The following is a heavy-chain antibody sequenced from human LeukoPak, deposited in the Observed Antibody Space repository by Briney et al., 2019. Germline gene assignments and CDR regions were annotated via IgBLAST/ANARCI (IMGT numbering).Heavy chain of an antibody. J-gene: IGHJ4*02. D-gene: IGHD3-3*01. V-gene: IGHV3-23*01. CDR2: ISGSGGST. CDR1: GFTFSSYA. CDR3: ARMALYDFWSGYDFDY. Sequence: PGGSLRLSCAASGFTFSSYAMSWVRQAPGKGLEWVSAISGSGGSTYYADSVKGRFTISRDNSKNTLYLQMNSLRAEDTAVYYCARMALYDFWSGYDFDYWGQGTLVTVSS.